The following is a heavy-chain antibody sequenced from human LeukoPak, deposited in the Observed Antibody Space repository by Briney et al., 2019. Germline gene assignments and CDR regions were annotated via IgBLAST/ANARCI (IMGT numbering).Heavy chain of an antibody. CDR2: IHRSGSP. J-gene: IGHJ4*02. D-gene: IGHD1-14*01. CDR3: AREILGGVNPGAY. V-gene: IGHV4-59*12. CDR1: LDSTTSNFW. Sequence: PSETLSLTCTVSLDSTTSNFWSWVRQPPGESLEWIGEIHRSGSPNYNPSLQSRVTISIDRSRNQIVLELSSVTAADTAVYYCAREILGGVNPGAYRGQGTLVTVSS.